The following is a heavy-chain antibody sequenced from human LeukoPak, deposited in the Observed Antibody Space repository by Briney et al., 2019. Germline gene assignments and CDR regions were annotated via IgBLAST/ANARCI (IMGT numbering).Heavy chain of an antibody. CDR1: GFTFSSYG. CDR2: IRYDGSNK. V-gene: IGHV3-30*02. CDR3: AKSLIRIAATGMYYFDY. J-gene: IGHJ4*02. Sequence: GGSLRLSCAASGFTFSSYGMHWVRQAPGKGLEWVAFIRYDGSNKYYADSVKGRFTISRDNSKNTLYLQMNSLRAEDTAVYYCAKSLIRIAATGMYYFDYWGQGTLVTVSS. D-gene: IGHD6-13*01.